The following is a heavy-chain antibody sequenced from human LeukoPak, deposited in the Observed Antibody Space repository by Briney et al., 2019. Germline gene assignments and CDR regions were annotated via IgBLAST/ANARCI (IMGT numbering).Heavy chain of an antibody. Sequence: ASVKVSCKASGYTFTGYYMHWVRQAPGQGLEWMGRINPNNGGTNYAQKFQGRVTMTRDTSISTAYMELSRLRSDDTAVYYCASPQYDFWSGYDFAYWGQGTLVTVSS. CDR3: ASPQYDFWSGYDFAY. D-gene: IGHD3-3*01. J-gene: IGHJ4*02. V-gene: IGHV1-2*06. CDR2: INPNNGGT. CDR1: GYTFTGYY.